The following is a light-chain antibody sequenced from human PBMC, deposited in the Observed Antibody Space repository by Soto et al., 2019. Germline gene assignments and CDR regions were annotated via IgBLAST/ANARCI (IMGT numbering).Light chain of an antibody. CDR2: DAS. V-gene: IGKV3-20*01. Sequence: EFVLTQSPGTLSFTPGDRATLTCRASQTVRNNYLAWYQQKPGQAPRLLIYDASSRATGIPDRFSGGGSGTDFTLTISRLEPEDFAVYYCQQFSSYPLTVGRGNKVAIK. CDR3: QQFSSYPLT. CDR1: QTVRNNY. J-gene: IGKJ4*01.